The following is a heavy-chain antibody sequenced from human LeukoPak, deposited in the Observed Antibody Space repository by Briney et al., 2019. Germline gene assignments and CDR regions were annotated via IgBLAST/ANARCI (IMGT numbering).Heavy chain of an antibody. J-gene: IGHJ4*02. Sequence: GGSLILSCAASGFTFSSYAMSWVRQAPGKGLEWVSAISGSGASTYYADSVKGRFTISRDNSKNTLYLQMNSLRAEDTAVYYCANQDYDILTGYDYWGQGTLVTVSS. CDR2: ISGSGAST. CDR3: ANQDYDILTGYDY. V-gene: IGHV3-23*01. CDR1: GFTFSSYA. D-gene: IGHD3-9*01.